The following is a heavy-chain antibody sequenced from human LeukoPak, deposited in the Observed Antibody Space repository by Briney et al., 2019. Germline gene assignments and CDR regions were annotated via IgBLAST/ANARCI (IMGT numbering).Heavy chain of an antibody. CDR1: GYTFTGYY. CDR2: TNPNSGGT. J-gene: IGHJ5*02. Sequence: ASVKVSCKASGYTFTGYYMHWVRQAPGQGLEWMGCTNPNSGGTNYAQKFQGRVTMTRDTSISTAYMELSRLRSDDTAVYYCARDPRTKQWLVGWFDPWGQGTLVTVSS. CDR3: ARDPRTKQWLVGWFDP. D-gene: IGHD6-19*01. V-gene: IGHV1-2*02.